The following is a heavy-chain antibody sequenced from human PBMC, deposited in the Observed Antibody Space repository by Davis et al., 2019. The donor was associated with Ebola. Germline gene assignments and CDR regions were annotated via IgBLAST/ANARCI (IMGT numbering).Heavy chain of an antibody. V-gene: IGHV1-18*01. CDR3: ARDDGVWDNSLFI. D-gene: IGHD2/OR15-2a*01. CDR2: ISAYNGNT. J-gene: IGHJ3*02. CDR1: GFPLISYG. Sequence: ASVKVSCKTSGFPLISYGISWVRQAPGQGLEWMGWISAYNGNTYYSQKFQGRVTMTTDTSTTTAYLELRSLRSDDTAVFYCARDDGVWDNSLFIWGQGTMVTVSS.